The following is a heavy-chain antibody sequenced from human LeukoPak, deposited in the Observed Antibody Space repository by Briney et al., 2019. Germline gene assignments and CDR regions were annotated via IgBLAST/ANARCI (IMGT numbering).Heavy chain of an antibody. CDR1: GFTFSSYE. D-gene: IGHD1-26*01. V-gene: IGHV3-48*03. CDR2: ISGVGSVN. CDR3: ARDELGFDP. J-gene: IGHJ5*02. Sequence: GGSLRLSCAASGFTFSSYEMNWVRQAPGKGLEWVSYISGVGSVNNYADSVKGRFTISRDNAKNSLYLQMNSLRAEDTAVYYCARDELGFDPWGQGTLVTVSS.